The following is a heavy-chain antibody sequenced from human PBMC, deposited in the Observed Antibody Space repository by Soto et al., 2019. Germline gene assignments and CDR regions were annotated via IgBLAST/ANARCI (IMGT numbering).Heavy chain of an antibody. D-gene: IGHD6-6*01. CDR1: GYSISSGYY. J-gene: IGHJ5*02. CDR2: IYHSGST. CDR3: ARDTLGAARIYNWFDP. Sequence: PSETLSLTCAVSGYSISSGYYCGWIRQPPGKGLEWIGSIYHSGSTYYNPSLKSRVTISVDTSKNQFSLKLGSVTAADTAVYYCARDTLGAARIYNWFDPWGQGTLVTVSS. V-gene: IGHV4-38-2*02.